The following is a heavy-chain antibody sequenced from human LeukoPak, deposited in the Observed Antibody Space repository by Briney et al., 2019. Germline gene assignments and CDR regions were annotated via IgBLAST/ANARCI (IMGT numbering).Heavy chain of an antibody. Sequence: TGGSLTLSCAASGLTFRRSWMHWVRHAPGKGLVWVSRISTDGSGTIYADSVKGRFTISRDNAKNTLYLQMNSLRVEDTAVYYCASFTNSAAFDIWGQGTMVTVSS. CDR2: ISTDGSGT. CDR1: GLTFRRSW. J-gene: IGHJ3*02. CDR3: ASFTNSAAFDI. V-gene: IGHV3-74*01. D-gene: IGHD4-23*01.